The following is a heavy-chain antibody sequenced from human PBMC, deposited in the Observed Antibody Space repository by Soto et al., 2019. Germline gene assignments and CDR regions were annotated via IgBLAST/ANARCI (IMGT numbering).Heavy chain of an antibody. CDR1: GGSFRGYY. Sequence: PSETLSLTCAVYGGSFRGYYWSWIRQPPGKGLEWIGEINHSGSTNYNPSLKSRVTISVDTSKNQFSLKLSSMTAADTAVYYCARKTGIRYYCDYWGQGMLVTVS. CDR3: ARKTGIRYYCDY. D-gene: IGHD3-10*01. V-gene: IGHV4-34*01. CDR2: INHSGST. J-gene: IGHJ4*02.